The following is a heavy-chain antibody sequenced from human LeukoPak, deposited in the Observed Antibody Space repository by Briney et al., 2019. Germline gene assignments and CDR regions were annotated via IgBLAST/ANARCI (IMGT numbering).Heavy chain of an antibody. J-gene: IGHJ4*02. CDR3: ARDKIEGPTKLDY. CDR1: GFTFDDYA. V-gene: IGHV3-9*01. CDR2: ISWNSGSI. D-gene: IGHD1-1*01. Sequence: HAGRSLRLSCAASGFTFDDYAMHWVRQAPGKGLEWVSGISWNSGSIGYADSVKGRFTISRDNAKNSLYLQMNSLGAEDTAVYYCARDKIEGPTKLDYWGQGILVTVSS.